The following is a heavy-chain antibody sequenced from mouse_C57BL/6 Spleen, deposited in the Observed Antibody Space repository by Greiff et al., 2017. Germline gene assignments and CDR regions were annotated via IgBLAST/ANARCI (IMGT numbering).Heavy chain of an antibody. CDR3: ARHDYGNSLYYFDY. D-gene: IGHD2-1*01. J-gene: IGHJ2*01. Sequence: EVQGVESGGDLVKPGGSLKLSCAASGFTFSSYGMSWVRQTPYKRLEWVATISSGGSYTYYPASVKGRFTISRDNAKNTLYLQMSSLKSEDTAMYYCARHDYGNSLYYFDYWGQGTTLTVSS. V-gene: IGHV5-6*01. CDR2: ISSGGSYT. CDR1: GFTFSSYG.